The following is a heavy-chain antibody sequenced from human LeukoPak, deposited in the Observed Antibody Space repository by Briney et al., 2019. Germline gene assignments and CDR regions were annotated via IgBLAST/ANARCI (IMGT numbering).Heavy chain of an antibody. J-gene: IGHJ5*02. D-gene: IGHD6-13*01. CDR2: MKEDGSEI. V-gene: IGHV3-7*01. Sequence: GGSLRLSCAVSGFTFSDYSMSWVRQAPGKVLEWVAKMKEDGSEIFYVDSVKGRFTISRDNAKNSLYLQMNSLRPEDSAVYYCARDPYSRSGYLPWGQGTLVTVSS. CDR3: ARDPYSRSGYLP. CDR1: GFTFSDYS.